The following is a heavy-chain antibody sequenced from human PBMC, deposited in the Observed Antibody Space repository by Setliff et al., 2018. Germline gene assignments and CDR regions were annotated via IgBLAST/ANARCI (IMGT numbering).Heavy chain of an antibody. D-gene: IGHD1-1*01. CDR3: ASRTTGPGGWFDY. CDR1: GGSVSSTSYY. V-gene: IGHV4-39*01. J-gene: IGHJ5*01. Sequence: PSETLSLTCTVSGGSVSSTSYYWGWIRQPPGKGLEWIGTIYYTGTTYYSPSLKSRVTISVDTSKNQFSLRLTSVTAADTAIYYCASRTTGPGGWFDYWGQGALFTVSS. CDR2: IYYTGTT.